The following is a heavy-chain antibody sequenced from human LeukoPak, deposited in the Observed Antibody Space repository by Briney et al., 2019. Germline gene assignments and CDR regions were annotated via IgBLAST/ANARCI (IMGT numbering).Heavy chain of an antibody. D-gene: IGHD3-10*01. Sequence: GGPLRLSCAASGSTFSSYAMSWVRQAPGKGLEWVSAISGSGGSTYYADSVKGRFTISRDNSKNTLYLQMNSLRAEDTAVYYCAKEILWFGELEAYFDYWGQGTLVTVSS. CDR3: AKEILWFGELEAYFDY. V-gene: IGHV3-23*01. CDR2: ISGSGGST. CDR1: GSTFSSYA. J-gene: IGHJ4*02.